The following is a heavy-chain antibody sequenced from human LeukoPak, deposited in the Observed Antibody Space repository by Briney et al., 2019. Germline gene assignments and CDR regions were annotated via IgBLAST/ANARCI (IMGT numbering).Heavy chain of an antibody. V-gene: IGHV3-21*04. CDR2: ISSSSSYI. CDR3: AKVRTLYYYDSSGYLDY. CDR1: GFTFSSYR. J-gene: IGHJ4*02. Sequence: GGSLRLSCAASGFTFSSYRMNWVRQAPGKGLEWVSSISSSSSYIYYADSVKGRFTISRDNAKNSLYLQMNSLRAEDTAVYYCAKVRTLYYYDSSGYLDYWGQGTLVTVSS. D-gene: IGHD3-22*01.